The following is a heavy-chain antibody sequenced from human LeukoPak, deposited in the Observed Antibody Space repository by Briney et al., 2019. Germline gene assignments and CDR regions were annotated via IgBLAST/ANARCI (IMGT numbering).Heavy chain of an antibody. CDR2: IYPGDSDT. J-gene: IGHJ6*02. Sequence: GESLKIYCKGSGYSFTSYCIGWVRQMPGKGLEWMGIIYPGDSDTRYSPSFQGQVTISADKSISTAYLQWSSLKASDTAMYYCARGHYHFWSGYPSDGTEISGQGTTVTVSS. CDR3: ARGHYHFWSGYPSDGTEI. CDR1: GYSFTSYC. D-gene: IGHD3-3*01. V-gene: IGHV5-51*01.